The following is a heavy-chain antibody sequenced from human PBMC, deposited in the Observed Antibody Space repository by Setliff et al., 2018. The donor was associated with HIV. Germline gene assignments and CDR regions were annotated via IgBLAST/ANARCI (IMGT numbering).Heavy chain of an antibody. CDR3: ASLAYNFWSGRPPFDY. CDR1: GVSFGSSDYY. Sequence: SETLSLTCTVSGVSFGSSDYYRAWIRQPPGKGLEWIGEINHSGRIDHNPSLKSRVTISLDTSNQQFSLKLTSVTAADTAKYYCASLAYNFWSGRPPFDYWGQGTLVTVSS. J-gene: IGHJ4*02. V-gene: IGHV4-39*07. D-gene: IGHD3-3*01. CDR2: INHSGRI.